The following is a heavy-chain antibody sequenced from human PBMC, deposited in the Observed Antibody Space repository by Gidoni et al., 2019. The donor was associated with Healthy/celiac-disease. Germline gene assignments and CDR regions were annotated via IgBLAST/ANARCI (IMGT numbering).Heavy chain of an antibody. Sequence: EVQLVESGGGLVQPGGSLRLSCAASGFTVSSNYMSWVRQAPGKGLEWVSVIYSGGSTYYADSVKGRFTISRDNSKNTLYLQRNSLRAEDTAVYYCARVEGSGYDSPEYYFDYWGQGTLVTVSS. D-gene: IGHD5-12*01. CDR1: GFTVSSNY. V-gene: IGHV3-66*01. CDR3: ARVEGSGYDSPEYYFDY. CDR2: IYSGGST. J-gene: IGHJ4*02.